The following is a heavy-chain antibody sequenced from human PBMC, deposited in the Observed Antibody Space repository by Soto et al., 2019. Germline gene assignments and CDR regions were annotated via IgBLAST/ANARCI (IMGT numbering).Heavy chain of an antibody. CDR3: AKDRLARGTDPRFDP. V-gene: IGHV3-23*01. D-gene: IGHD3-10*01. CDR2: ISASGDNT. J-gene: IGHJ5*02. Sequence: GGSLRLSCAASGFTFSSYAMSWVRQAPGKGLEWVSSISASGDNTFYADSVKGRLTISRDNSKNTLYLQLNSLRAEDTAVYYCAKDRLARGTDPRFDPWGQGTLVTVSS. CDR1: GFTFSSYA.